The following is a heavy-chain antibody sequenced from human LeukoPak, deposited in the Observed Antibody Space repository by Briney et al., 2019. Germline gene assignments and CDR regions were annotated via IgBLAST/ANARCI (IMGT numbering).Heavy chain of an antibody. D-gene: IGHD3-10*01. CDR1: GGSISIYY. Sequence: SETLSLTCTVSGGSISIYYWSWIRQPAGKGLEWIGRIYTSGSTNYNPSLKSRVTMSVDTSKNQFSLKLSSVTAADTAVYYCARAGYYYGSGSYYTFDYWGQGTLVTVSS. J-gene: IGHJ4*02. CDR3: ARAGYYYGSGSYYTFDY. CDR2: IYTSGST. V-gene: IGHV4-4*07.